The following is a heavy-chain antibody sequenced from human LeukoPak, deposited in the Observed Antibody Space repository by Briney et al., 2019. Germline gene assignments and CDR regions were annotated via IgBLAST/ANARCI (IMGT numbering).Heavy chain of an antibody. CDR3: ARAENYNDRSAYYSALDY. D-gene: IGHD3-22*01. CDR1: SYSISWGYY. J-gene: IGHJ4*02. V-gene: IGHV4-38-2*02. CDR2: IYQSGET. Sequence: PSETLSLTCSVSSYSISWGYYWGWIRQPPGKGLQWIGSIYQSGETHYNPSFKSRVTMSVDTSKNQFSLNLRSVTAADTAEYYCARAENYNDRSAYYSALDYWGQGILVTVSS.